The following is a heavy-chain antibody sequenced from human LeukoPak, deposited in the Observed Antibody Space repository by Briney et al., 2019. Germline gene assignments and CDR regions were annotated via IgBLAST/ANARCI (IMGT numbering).Heavy chain of an antibody. V-gene: IGHV4-34*01. Sequence: PSETLSLTCAASGVPFSNYYWSWVRQSPSQGLEWIGEINHSGYTTYNPSLKSRVTMSIDPSKKQFSLRLTSVTAADAGVYYCTRAVAGHPDWGQGTLVTVSS. CDR2: INHSGYT. CDR3: TRAVAGHPD. J-gene: IGHJ4*02. D-gene: IGHD6-19*01. CDR1: GVPFSNYY.